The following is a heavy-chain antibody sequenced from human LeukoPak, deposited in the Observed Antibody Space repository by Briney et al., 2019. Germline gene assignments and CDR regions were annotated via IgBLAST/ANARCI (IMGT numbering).Heavy chain of an antibody. CDR1: GGSISSYY. CDR3: AKLMRGPWRFDP. Sequence: SETLSLTCTVSGGSISSYYWSWIRQPPGEGLEWIGYAYSSGSTSYNPSLKSRVTISVDTSKNQFSLKLSSVTATGTAVYYCAKLMRGPWRFDPWGQGTLAIVSS. V-gene: IGHV4-4*09. CDR2: AYSSGST. D-gene: IGHD3-16*01. J-gene: IGHJ5*02.